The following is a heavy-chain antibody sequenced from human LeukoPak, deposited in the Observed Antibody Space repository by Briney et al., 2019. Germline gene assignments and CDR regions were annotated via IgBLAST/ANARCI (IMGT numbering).Heavy chain of an antibody. J-gene: IGHJ3*02. V-gene: IGHV4-30-4*08. D-gene: IGHD3-22*01. CDR3: ARGSAYYYDSSGYYRAFDI. CDR2: IDYSGST. Sequence: SETLSLTCTVSGGSINSGDYYWSWIRQLPGKGLEWIGYIDYSGSTYYSSSLKSRVTISVDRSKNQFSLKLSSVTAADTAVYYCARGSAYYYDSSGYYRAFDIWGQGTMVTVSS. CDR1: GGSINSGDYY.